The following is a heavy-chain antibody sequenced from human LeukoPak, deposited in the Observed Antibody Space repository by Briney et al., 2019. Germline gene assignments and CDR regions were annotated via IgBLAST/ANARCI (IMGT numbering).Heavy chain of an antibody. CDR2: IGTAGDT. CDR3: ARDLYGEGAFDI. CDR1: EFTFSSYG. Sequence: GGSLRLSCAASEFTFSSYGMHWVRQATGKGLEWVSAIGTAGDTYYPGSVKGRFTISRENAKNSLYLQMNSLRAGDTAVYYCARDLYGEGAFDIWGQGTMVTVSS. D-gene: IGHD3-10*01. J-gene: IGHJ3*02. V-gene: IGHV3-13*01.